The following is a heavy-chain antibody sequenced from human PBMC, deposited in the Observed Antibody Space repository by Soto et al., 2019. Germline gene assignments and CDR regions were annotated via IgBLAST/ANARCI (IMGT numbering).Heavy chain of an antibody. J-gene: IGHJ5*02. CDR2: ISGSGGST. Sequence: EVQLLESGGGLVQPGGSLRLSCAASGFTFSSYAMYWVRQAPGKGLEWVSVISGSGGSTYYADSVKGRFTISRDNSKSTLYLQMNSLRAEDTAVYYCARVIPGVEAWFDPWGQGTLVTVSS. V-gene: IGHV3-23*01. CDR1: GFTFSSYA. D-gene: IGHD2-2*01. CDR3: ARVIPGVEAWFDP.